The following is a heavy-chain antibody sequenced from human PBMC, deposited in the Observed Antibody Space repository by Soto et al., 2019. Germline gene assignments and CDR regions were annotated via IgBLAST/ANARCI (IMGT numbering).Heavy chain of an antibody. CDR1: ACTVTGYG. CDR2: ISAYNGNT. CDR3: ARDCSGGSYYSPDTSNSDY. V-gene: IGHV1-18*01. D-gene: IGHD2-15*01. Sequence: ASVKIACRAAACTVTGYGMVWVRQAPGQGLEWMGWISAYNGNTNYAKKVQGRVTMTTDTSTSTAYMELRSLRSDDTAVYYCARDCSGGSYYSPDTSNSDYWGQGTLVTVSS. J-gene: IGHJ4*02.